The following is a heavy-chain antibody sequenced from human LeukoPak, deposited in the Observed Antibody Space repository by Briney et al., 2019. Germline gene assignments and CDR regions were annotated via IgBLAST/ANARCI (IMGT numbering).Heavy chain of an antibody. V-gene: IGHV4-39*01. CDR2: IYYSGST. D-gene: IGHD1-26*01. Sequence: SETLSLTRTVSGGSISSSSYYWGWIRQPPGTGLEWIGSIYYSGSTYYNPSLKSRVTISVDTSKNQFSLKLSSVTAADTAVYYCARPYSGSYHYFDYWGQGTLVTVSS. CDR3: ARPYSGSYHYFDY. CDR1: GGSISSSSYY. J-gene: IGHJ4*02.